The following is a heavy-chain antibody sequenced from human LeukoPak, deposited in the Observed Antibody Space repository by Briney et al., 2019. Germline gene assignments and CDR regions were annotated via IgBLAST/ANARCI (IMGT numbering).Heavy chain of an antibody. J-gene: IGHJ5*02. CDR1: GASISTYY. V-gene: IGHV4-4*07. CDR3: GRELDSRSERWRLDP. D-gene: IGHD1-26*01. Sequence: SETLSLTCSVSGASISTYYWSWIRQPAGKGLEWIGRLYTSGSTIYSPSLKSRGTITVDTSKCQFYLKLRSVSAADTAVYYCGRELDSRSERWRLDPWGQGTMVTVSS. CDR2: LYTSGST.